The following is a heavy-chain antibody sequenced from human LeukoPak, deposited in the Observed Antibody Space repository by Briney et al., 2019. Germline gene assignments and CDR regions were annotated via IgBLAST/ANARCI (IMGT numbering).Heavy chain of an antibody. CDR1: GGTFSSYA. J-gene: IGHJ5*02. Sequence: GASVKVSCKASGGTFSSYAISWVRQAPGQGLEWMGGIIPISGTANYAQKFQGRVTITMDESTSTAYMELSSLRSEDTAVYYCARNVVPARNENWFDPWGQGTLVTVSS. V-gene: IGHV1-69*05. CDR2: IIPISGTA. CDR3: ARNVVPARNENWFDP. D-gene: IGHD2-2*01.